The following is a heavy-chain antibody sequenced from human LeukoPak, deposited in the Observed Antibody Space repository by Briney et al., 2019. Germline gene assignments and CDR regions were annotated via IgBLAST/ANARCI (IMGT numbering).Heavy chain of an antibody. CDR2: IYYSETT. CDR1: GGSISSSSYY. V-gene: IGHV4-39*01. CDR3: ATPRGSPSGYFDY. Sequence: PSETLSLTCSVSGGSISSSSYYWGWIRQPPGTGLEWIGSIYYSETTYYSPSLKSRATISVDTSTNQFSLKLSSVTATDTAVYYCATPRGSPSGYFDYWGQGTLVTVSS. J-gene: IGHJ4*02. D-gene: IGHD1-26*01.